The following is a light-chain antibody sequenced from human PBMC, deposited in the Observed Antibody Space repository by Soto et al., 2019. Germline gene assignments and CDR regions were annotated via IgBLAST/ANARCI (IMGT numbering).Light chain of an antibody. CDR1: QSVSSY. J-gene: IGKJ2*01. V-gene: IGKV3-11*01. Sequence: EIVLTQSPATLSLSPGERATLSCRASQSVSSYLAWYQQKPGQAPRLLIYDASNRATGIPARFSGSGSGTDFPLTISSLEPEDFAGYFRQQRSHRPSGTFGQGAKLEIK. CDR3: QQRSHRPSGT. CDR2: DAS.